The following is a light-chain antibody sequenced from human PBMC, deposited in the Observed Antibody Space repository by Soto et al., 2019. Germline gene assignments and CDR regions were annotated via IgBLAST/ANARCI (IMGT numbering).Light chain of an antibody. J-gene: IGKJ2*01. CDR1: QSISSY. V-gene: IGKV1-39*01. CDR3: QQSYSTLYT. Sequence: DIQMTQPPSSLSASVGDRVTITCRASQSISSYLNWYQQKPRKAPKLLIYAASSLQSGVPSRFSGSGSGTDFTLTISSLQPEDFATYYCQQSYSTLYTFGQGTKLEIK. CDR2: AAS.